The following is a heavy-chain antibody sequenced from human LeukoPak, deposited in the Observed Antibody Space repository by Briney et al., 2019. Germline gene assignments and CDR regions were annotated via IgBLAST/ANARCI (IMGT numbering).Heavy chain of an antibody. CDR2: INHSGST. CDR3: ARGLVTFGVVIISHLFDY. J-gene: IGHJ4*02. V-gene: IGHV4-34*01. CDR1: GGSFSGYY. Sequence: PSETLSLTCAVYGGSFSGYYWSWIRQRPGKGPEWIGEINHSGSTNYNPSLKSRVTISVDTSKNQLSLKLSSVTAADTAVYYCARGLVTFGVVIISHLFDYWGQGTLVTVSS. D-gene: IGHD3-3*01.